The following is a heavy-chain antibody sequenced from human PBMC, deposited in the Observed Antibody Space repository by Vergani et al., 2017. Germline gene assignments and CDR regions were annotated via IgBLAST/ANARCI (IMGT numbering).Heavy chain of an antibody. Sequence: QVQLVESGGGLVKPGGSLRLSCAASGFTFSDHYMSWVRQAPGKGLGWISYMSSGDSIYYGDSVKGRVTVSRDTTKNTLYLQMNSLRAEDTAVYYCARETDTGSSGSYKYYAMDVWGQGTTVSVSS. V-gene: IGHV3-11*04. CDR1: GFTFSDHY. CDR2: MSSGDSI. D-gene: IGHD3-9*01. J-gene: IGHJ6*02. CDR3: ARETDTGSSGSYKYYAMDV.